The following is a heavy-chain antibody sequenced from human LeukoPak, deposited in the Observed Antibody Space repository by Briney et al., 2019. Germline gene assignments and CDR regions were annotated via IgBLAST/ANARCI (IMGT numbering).Heavy chain of an antibody. D-gene: IGHD3-10*01. J-gene: IGHJ6*02. CDR1: GFSVNTNY. V-gene: IGHV3-53*01. Sequence: PGGSLRLSCAASGFSVNTNYMTWVRQAPGKGLEWVSMIYSVGTTYHADSVKGRFTISRDNSENTLYLEMDNLRAEDTAVYYCARDHVAVTVRPVRGGKRQVNHYYGMDVWGQGTTVTVSS. CDR3: ARDHVAVTVRPVRGGKRQVNHYYGMDV. CDR2: IYSVGTT.